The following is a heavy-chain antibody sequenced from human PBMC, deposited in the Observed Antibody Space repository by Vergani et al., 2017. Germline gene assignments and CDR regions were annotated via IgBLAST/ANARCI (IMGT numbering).Heavy chain of an antibody. V-gene: IGHV3-9*01. Sequence: EVQLVESGGGLVQPGRSLRLSCAASGFTFDDYAMHWVRQAPGKGLEWVSGISWNSGSIGYADSVKGRFTISRDNAKNSLYLQMNSLRAEDTAVYYCARDYESLGRFLECEKCMDVWGQGTTVTVSS. D-gene: IGHD3-3*01. J-gene: IGHJ6*02. CDR2: ISWNSGSI. CDR1: GFTFDDYA. CDR3: ARDYESLGRFLECEKCMDV.